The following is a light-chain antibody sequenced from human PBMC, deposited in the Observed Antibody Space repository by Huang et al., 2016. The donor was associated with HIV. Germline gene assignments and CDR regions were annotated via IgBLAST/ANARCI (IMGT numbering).Light chain of an antibody. V-gene: IGKV1-39*01. Sequence: DIQMTQSPSSLSASVGDRVTITCRASQSIDKYLNWYQQKPGRALKLLIYTASSLQSGVPSRFSGSGSGTDCTLTISSLQPEDFATYYCQQSFSAPRYTFGQGTKVEIK. J-gene: IGKJ2*01. CDR1: QSIDKY. CDR3: QQSFSAPRYT. CDR2: TAS.